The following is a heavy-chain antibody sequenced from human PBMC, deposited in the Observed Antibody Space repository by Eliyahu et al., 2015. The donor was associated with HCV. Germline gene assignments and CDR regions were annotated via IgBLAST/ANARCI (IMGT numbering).Heavy chain of an antibody. J-gene: IGHJ3*02. CDR1: GFTFSXXS. D-gene: IGHD4-17*01. CDR3: AREPNYGDWDDAFDI. CDR2: ISSSSSYI. V-gene: IGHV3-21*01. Sequence: EVQLVESGGGLVKPGGSLRLSXAASGFTFSXXSMNWVRQAPGXGLXWVSSISSSSSYIYYADSVKGRFTISRDNAKNSLYLQMNSLRAEDTAVYYCAREPNYGDWDDAFDIWGQGTMVTVSS.